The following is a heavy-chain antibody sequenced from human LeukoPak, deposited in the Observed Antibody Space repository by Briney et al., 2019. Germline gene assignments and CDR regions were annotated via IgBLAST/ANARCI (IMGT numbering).Heavy chain of an antibody. J-gene: IGHJ3*02. Sequence: GGSLRLSCAASGFTVTTNYMSWVRQAPGKGLEWVSVIYSGGTIYYADSVKGRFTISRDNAKNSLYLQMNSLRAEDTAVYYCARDMGIPGAFDIWGQGTMVTVSS. V-gene: IGHV3-53*01. D-gene: IGHD7-27*01. CDR2: IYSGGTI. CDR1: GFTVTTNY. CDR3: ARDMGIPGAFDI.